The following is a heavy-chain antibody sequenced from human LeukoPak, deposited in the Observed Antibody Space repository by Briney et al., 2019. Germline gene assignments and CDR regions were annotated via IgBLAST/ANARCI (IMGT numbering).Heavy chain of an antibody. J-gene: IGHJ4*02. D-gene: IGHD3-10*01. Sequence: PSETLSLTCTVSGGPLSSGSYFWRWIRQPPGKGLEWIGYIYYSGSTNYNPSLKSRVTISVDTSKNQFSLKLSSVTAADTAVYYCARDPYYYGSGSPSFQFDYWGQGTLVTVSS. V-gene: IGHV4-61*01. CDR1: GGPLSSGSYF. CDR2: IYYSGST. CDR3: ARDPYYYGSGSPSFQFDY.